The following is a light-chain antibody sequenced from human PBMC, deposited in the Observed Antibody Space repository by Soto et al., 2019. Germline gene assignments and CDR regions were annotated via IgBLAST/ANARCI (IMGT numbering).Light chain of an antibody. V-gene: IGKV3-20*01. CDR2: GAS. J-gene: IGKJ4*01. Sequence: IVLTPSPGTPSLSPGERATLSFRASQSVSSSYLAWYQQKPGQAPRLLMYGASSRATGFPDRFSGRGFGTDFTLTISRLEPEDFAVYYCQQYGSSPLTFGGGTKVDIK. CDR3: QQYGSSPLT. CDR1: QSVSSSY.